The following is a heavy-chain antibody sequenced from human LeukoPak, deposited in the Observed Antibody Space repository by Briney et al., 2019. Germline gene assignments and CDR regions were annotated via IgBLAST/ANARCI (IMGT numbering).Heavy chain of an antibody. CDR3: ARCEGFYDYFSGNPTYYFYMDV. Sequence: PGGSLRLSCAASGFTFSAYWMCWVRQAPGKGVEWVANIKEEGSETNYVESVKGRLFISRDNAKNSQHLQMNSLRVEDTAVYYCARCEGFYDYFSGNPTYYFYMDVWGKGTTVTVSS. V-gene: IGHV3-7*01. J-gene: IGHJ6*03. CDR1: GFTFSAYW. CDR2: IKEEGSET. D-gene: IGHD3-16*01.